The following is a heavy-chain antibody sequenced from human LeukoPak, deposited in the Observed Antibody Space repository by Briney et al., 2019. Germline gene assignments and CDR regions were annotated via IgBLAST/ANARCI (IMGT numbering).Heavy chain of an antibody. CDR3: ARAVGYGSGSYHPLDY. Sequence: KTGGSLRLSCAASGFTFSDYYMSWIRQAPGKGLEWVSYISSSSSYTNYADSVKGRFTISRDNAKNSLYLQMNSLRAEDTAVYYCARAVGYGSGSYHPLDYWGQGTLVTVSS. CDR2: ISSSSSYT. D-gene: IGHD3-10*01. CDR1: GFTFSDYY. V-gene: IGHV3-11*05. J-gene: IGHJ4*02.